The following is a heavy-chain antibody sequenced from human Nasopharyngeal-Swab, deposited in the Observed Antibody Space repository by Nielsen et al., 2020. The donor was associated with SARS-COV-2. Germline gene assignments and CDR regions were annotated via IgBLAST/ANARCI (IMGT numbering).Heavy chain of an antibody. V-gene: IGHV3-74*01. CDR1: GFTFSTYW. J-gene: IGHJ6*03. CDR3: TRDGGYYYMDV. Sequence: GESLKISCVASGFTFSTYWMSWVRQAPGKGLVWVSRINSDGSSTSYADSVKGRFTISRDNAKNTLYLQMNSLRAEDTAVYYCTRDGGYYYMDVWGKGTTVTVSS. CDR2: INSDGSST. D-gene: IGHD2-15*01.